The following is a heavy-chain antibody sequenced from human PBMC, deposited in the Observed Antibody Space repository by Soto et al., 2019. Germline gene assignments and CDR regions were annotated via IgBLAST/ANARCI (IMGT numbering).Heavy chain of an antibody. D-gene: IGHD3-9*01. CDR1: GVSFSSYY. Sequence: SETLSLTCTVSGVSFSSYYWSWVRQPPGKGLEWIGYIHDRGSTSYNPSLKSRVAISVDTSKNQYSLKQSSVTAADTAVYYCARLLRYFDWLPFFDYWGQGTLVTVSS. V-gene: IGHV4-59*08. CDR3: ARLLRYFDWLPFFDY. J-gene: IGHJ4*02. CDR2: IHDRGST.